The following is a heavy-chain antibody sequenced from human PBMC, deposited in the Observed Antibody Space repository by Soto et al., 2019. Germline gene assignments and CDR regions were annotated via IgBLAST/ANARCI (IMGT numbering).Heavy chain of an antibody. Sequence: SVKVSCKASGGTFSSYAISWVRQAPGQGLEWMGGIIPIFGTANYAQKLQGRVTITADESTSTAYMELSSLRSEDTAVYYCAGEEDMGRGYSYGSGYYGMDVWGQGTTVTVSS. J-gene: IGHJ6*02. CDR2: IIPIFGTA. CDR1: GGTFSSYA. CDR3: AGEEDMGRGYSYGSGYYGMDV. V-gene: IGHV1-69*13. D-gene: IGHD5-18*01.